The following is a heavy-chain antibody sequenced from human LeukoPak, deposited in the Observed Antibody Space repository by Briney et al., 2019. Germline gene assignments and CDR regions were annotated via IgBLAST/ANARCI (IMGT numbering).Heavy chain of an antibody. CDR2: ISYNGSTI. CDR3: ARSSYSYGWRGTDY. Sequence: PGRSLRLSCAASGFTFKDYYMSWIRHAPGRGLEWVSYISYNGSTIYYADYVKGRFTISRDNAKNSLYLQMNSLGAEDTAVYYCARSSYSYGWRGTDYWGQGTLVTVSS. CDR1: GFTFKDYY. V-gene: IGHV3-11*04. D-gene: IGHD5-18*01. J-gene: IGHJ4*02.